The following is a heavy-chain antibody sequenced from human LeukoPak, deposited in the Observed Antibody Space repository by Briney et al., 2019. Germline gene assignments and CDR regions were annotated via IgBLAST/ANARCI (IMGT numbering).Heavy chain of an antibody. J-gene: IGHJ4*02. CDR3: ARGLSGYSYGYYFDY. CDR2: IYTSGST. Sequence: KSSETLSLTCTVSGGSVNNYYWSWIRQPAGKGLEWIGRIYTSGSTNYKSSLKSRLTMSVDTSKSQLSLNLSSVTAADTAVYYCARGLSGYSYGYYFDYWGQGTLFTVSS. D-gene: IGHD5-18*01. CDR1: GGSVNNYY. V-gene: IGHV4-4*07.